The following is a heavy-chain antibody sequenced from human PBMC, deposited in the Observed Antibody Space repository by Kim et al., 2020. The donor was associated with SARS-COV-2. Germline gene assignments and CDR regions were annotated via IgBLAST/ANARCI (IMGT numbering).Heavy chain of an antibody. CDR2: ISSSGSTI. J-gene: IGHJ3*02. D-gene: IGHD3-22*01. Sequence: GGSLRLSCAASGFTFSSYEMNWVRQAPGKGLEWVSYISSSGSTIYYADSVKGRFTISRDNAKNSLYLQMNSLRAEDTAVYYCARGSSAEKGAVGAFDIWGQRTMVTVSS. CDR3: ARGSSAEKGAVGAFDI. CDR1: GFTFSSYE. V-gene: IGHV3-48*03.